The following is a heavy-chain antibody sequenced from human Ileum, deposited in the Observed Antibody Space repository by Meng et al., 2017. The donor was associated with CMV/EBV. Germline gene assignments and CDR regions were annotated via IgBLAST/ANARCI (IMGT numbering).Heavy chain of an antibody. V-gene: IGHV3-48*03. CDR3: ARDGGDIVVVPAAIPNDAFDI. CDR1: GLTFSSYE. Sequence: GESLKISCAASGLTFSSYEMNWVRQAPGKGLEWVSYISSSGSTIYYADSVKGRFTISRDNAKNSLYLQMNSLRAEDTAVYYCARDGGDIVVVPAAIPNDAFDIWGQGTMVTVSS. D-gene: IGHD2-2*01. J-gene: IGHJ3*02. CDR2: ISSSGSTI.